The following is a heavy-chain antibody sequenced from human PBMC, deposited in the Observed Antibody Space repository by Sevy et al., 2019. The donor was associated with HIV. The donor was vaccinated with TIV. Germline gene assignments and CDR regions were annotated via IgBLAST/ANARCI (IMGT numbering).Heavy chain of an antibody. CDR3: ARDRRTLNYYGSSGYNYYFDY. D-gene: IGHD3-22*01. J-gene: IGHJ4*02. CDR2: ITDSSNYI. V-gene: IGHV3-21*01. Sequence: GGSLRLSCAASGFTFSTYNMNWVRQAPVKGLEWVSSITDSSNYIHHADSVKGRFTISRDNAKNSLYLQMNSLRAADTAVYFCARDRRTLNYYGSSGYNYYFDYWGQGTLVTVSS. CDR1: GFTFSTYN.